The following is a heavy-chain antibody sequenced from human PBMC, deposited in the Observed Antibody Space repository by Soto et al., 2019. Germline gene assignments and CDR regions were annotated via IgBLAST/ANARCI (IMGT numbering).Heavy chain of an antibody. CDR2: ISSSSSYI. V-gene: IGHV3-21*01. CDR3: AREGYSSGWPTFDY. Sequence: VPLRLSCTDSGVTFSSYSMNWISKAPGKGLEWVSSISSSSSYIYYADSVKGRFTISRDNAKNSLYLPMNSLRAEDTAVYYCAREGYSSGWPTFDYWGQGTLVTVSS. J-gene: IGHJ4*02. CDR1: GVTFSSYS. D-gene: IGHD6-19*01.